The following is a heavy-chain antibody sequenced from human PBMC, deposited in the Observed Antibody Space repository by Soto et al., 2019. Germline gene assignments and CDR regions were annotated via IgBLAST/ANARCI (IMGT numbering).Heavy chain of an antibody. Sequence: QVQLVQSGAEVKKPGSSVKVSCKASGGTFSSYAISWVRQAPGQGLEWMGGIIPIFGTANYAQKFQGRVTITADESTSTAYMELSSLRSEDTAVYYCARGEYYDSSITVLAPPYYYYYGMDVWGQGTTVTVSS. J-gene: IGHJ6*02. CDR3: ARGEYYDSSITVLAPPYYYYYGMDV. CDR1: GGTFSSYA. CDR2: IIPIFGTA. V-gene: IGHV1-69*01. D-gene: IGHD3-22*01.